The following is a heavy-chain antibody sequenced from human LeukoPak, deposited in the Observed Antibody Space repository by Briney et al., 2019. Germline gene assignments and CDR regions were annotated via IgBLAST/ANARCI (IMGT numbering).Heavy chain of an antibody. J-gene: IGHJ4*02. CDR3: AKVPLPGVEENYFDY. Sequence: GGSLRLSCAASGFTFSSYAMSWVRQAPGKGLEWVSAISGSGGSTYYADSVKGRFTISRDNSKNTLYLQMNSLRAEDTAVYYCAKVPLPGVEENYFDYWGQGTLVTVFS. CDR1: GFTFSSYA. D-gene: IGHD1-1*01. V-gene: IGHV3-23*01. CDR2: ISGSGGST.